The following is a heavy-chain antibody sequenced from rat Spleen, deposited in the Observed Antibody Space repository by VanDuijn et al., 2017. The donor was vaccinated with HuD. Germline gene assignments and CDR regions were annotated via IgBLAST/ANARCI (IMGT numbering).Heavy chain of an antibody. D-gene: IGHD1-2*01. CDR2: ISYSAST. CDR1: GFSITSSY. V-gene: IGHV3-1*01. Sequence: EVQLQESGPGLVKPSQSLSLTCSFTGFSITSSYGWSWIRKFPGIRLEWMGYISYSASTSYNPSLKSRRPISRDTSKNQFFLQLNSVTTEDTATYYCARMGSSYIGWYFDFWGPGTRVTVSS. CDR3: ARMGSSYIGWYFDF. J-gene: IGHJ1*01.